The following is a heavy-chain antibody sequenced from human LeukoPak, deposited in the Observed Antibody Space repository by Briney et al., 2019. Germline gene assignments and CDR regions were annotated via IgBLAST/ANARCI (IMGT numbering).Heavy chain of an antibody. CDR1: GFTVSDYS. CDR3: ARGDFGRYAFDF. CDR2: ISSSSAYI. V-gene: IGHV3-21*01. Sequence: GGSLRLSCAASGFTVSDYSLTWVRQAPGKGLEWLSSISSSSAYIYYADSVKGRFTVSRDNAKKSLYLQMNSLRAEDTAVYYCARGDFGRYAFDFWGQGTMVTVSS. J-gene: IGHJ3*01. D-gene: IGHD2/OR15-2a*01.